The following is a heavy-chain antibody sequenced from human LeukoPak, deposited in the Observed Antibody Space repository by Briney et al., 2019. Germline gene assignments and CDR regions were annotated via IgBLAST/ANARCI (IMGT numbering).Heavy chain of an antibody. D-gene: IGHD1-26*01. V-gene: IGHV4-38-2*02. Sequence: SETLSLTCTVSGFSISSGYYWAWIRQPPGKGLEWIGSVYQTGGTYYNPSLKSRVTISVDTSRNQFSLRLSSVTAADTAVYYCAREEGATQDANWGQGTLVLVSS. CDR2: VYQTGGT. CDR1: GFSISSGYY. CDR3: AREEGATQDAN. J-gene: IGHJ4*02.